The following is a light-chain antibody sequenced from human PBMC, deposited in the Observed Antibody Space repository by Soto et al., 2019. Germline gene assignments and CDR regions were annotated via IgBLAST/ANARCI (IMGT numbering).Light chain of an antibody. Sequence: QAVVTQPPSASGTPGQRVTLSCSGSSSNIGYNAVNWYQQLPGKAPKLLMHGNSQRPSGVPDRFSGSKSGTSASLAISGLRTEDEADYYCSAWXXXXSGVVFGGGTKVTVL. CDR1: SSNIGYNA. J-gene: IGLJ2*01. V-gene: IGLV1-44*01. CDR3: SAWXXXXSGVV. CDR2: GNS.